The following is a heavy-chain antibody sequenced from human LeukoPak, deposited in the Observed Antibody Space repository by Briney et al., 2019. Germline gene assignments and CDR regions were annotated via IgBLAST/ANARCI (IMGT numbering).Heavy chain of an antibody. CDR2: INHSGST. Sequence: PSETLSLTCAVYGGSFSGYYWSWIRQPPGKGLEWTGEINHSGSTNYNPSLKSRVTISVDTSKNQFSLKLSSVTAADTAVYYCARGLGDDSSGYADYWGQGTLVTVSS. V-gene: IGHV4-34*01. CDR3: ARGLGDDSSGYADY. D-gene: IGHD3-22*01. J-gene: IGHJ4*02. CDR1: GGSFSGYY.